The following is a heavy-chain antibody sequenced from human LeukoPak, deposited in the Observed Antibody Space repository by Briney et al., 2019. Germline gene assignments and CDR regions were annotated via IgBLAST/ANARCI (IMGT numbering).Heavy chain of an antibody. CDR2: ISAYNGNT. J-gene: IGHJ4*02. CDR3: ARPFIPSGSYFYYFDY. CDR1: GYTFTSYS. V-gene: IGHV1-18*01. D-gene: IGHD1-26*01. Sequence: ASVKVSCKASGYTFTSYSIGWVRQAPGQGLEWMGWISAYNGNTNYAQNFQGRVTMTTDASTSTAYMELRSLRSDDTAVYYCARPFIPSGSYFYYFDYWGQGTLVTVSS.